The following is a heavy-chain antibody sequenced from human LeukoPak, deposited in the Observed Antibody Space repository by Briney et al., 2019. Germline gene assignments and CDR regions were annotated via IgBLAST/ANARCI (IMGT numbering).Heavy chain of an antibody. CDR1: GFGFSTFW. CDR2: INTGGTIT. Sequence: GGSLRLSCAASGFGFSTFWMHWVRQAPGKGLVWVSRINTGGTITTFADSVKGRFTISRDSAKRTVYVKVNRLRGGDTAVYYCARARPASFEDWGQGTLVTVSS. CDR3: ARARPASFED. V-gene: IGHV3-74*03. J-gene: IGHJ4*02. D-gene: IGHD2-2*01.